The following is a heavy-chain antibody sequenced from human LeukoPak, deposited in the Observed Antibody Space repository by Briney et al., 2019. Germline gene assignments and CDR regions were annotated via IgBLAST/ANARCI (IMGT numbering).Heavy chain of an antibody. J-gene: IGHJ4*02. CDR1: GGSFSGYY. CDR2: INHSGST. CDR3: ARGAQLWPTDY. V-gene: IGHV4-34*01. Sequence: SETLSLTCAVYGGSFSGYYWSWIRQPPGKGLEWLGEINHSGSTNYNPSLKSRVTISVDTSKNQSSLKLSSVTAADTAVYYCARGAQLWPTDYWGQGTLVTVSS. D-gene: IGHD5-18*01.